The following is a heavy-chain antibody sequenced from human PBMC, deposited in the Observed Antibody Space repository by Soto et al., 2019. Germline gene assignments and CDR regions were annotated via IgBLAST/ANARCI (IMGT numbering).Heavy chain of an antibody. CDR3: ARRGWSRYMDV. J-gene: IGHJ6*03. CDR1: GGSFSGYD. D-gene: IGHD2-15*01. V-gene: IGHV4-34*01. CDR2: INHSGST. Sequence: SETLSLTCAVEGGSFSGYDWSWIRQPPGKGLEWIGEINHSGSTNYNPSLKSRVTISVDTSKNQFSLKLSSVTAADTAVYYCARRGWSRYMDVWGKGTTVTAP.